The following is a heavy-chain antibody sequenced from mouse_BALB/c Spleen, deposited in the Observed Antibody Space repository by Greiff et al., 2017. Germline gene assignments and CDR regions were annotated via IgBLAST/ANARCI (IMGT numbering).Heavy chain of an antibody. J-gene: IGHJ3*01. CDR2: IYPYNGGT. CDR1: GYTFTDYN. CDR3: ARPYGNYDWFAY. V-gene: IGHV1S29*02. Sequence: VQLQQSGPELVKPGASVKISCKASGYTFTDYNMHWVKQSHGKSLEWIGYIYPYNGGTGYNQKFKSKATLTVDNSSSTAYMELRSLTSEDSAVYYCARPYGNYDWFAYWGQGTLVTVSA. D-gene: IGHD2-10*02.